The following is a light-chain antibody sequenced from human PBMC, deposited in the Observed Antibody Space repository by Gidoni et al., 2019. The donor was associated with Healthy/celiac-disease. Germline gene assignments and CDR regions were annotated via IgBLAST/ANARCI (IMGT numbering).Light chain of an antibody. CDR3: QQFNSYVFT. CDR1: QGISSA. Sequence: AIQLTQSPSSLSASVGDRVTITCRASQGISSALAWYQQKPGKAPKLLIYDASSLESGVPSRFSGSGSGTDFTLTISSLQPEDFATYYCQQFNSYVFTFXHXTKADIK. J-gene: IGKJ3*01. CDR2: DAS. V-gene: IGKV1-13*02.